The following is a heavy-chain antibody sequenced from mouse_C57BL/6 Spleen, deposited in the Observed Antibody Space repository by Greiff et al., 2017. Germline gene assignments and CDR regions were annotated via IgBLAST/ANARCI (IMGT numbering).Heavy chain of an antibody. CDR1: GFTFSSYA. D-gene: IGHD4-1*01. CDR3: ARGKANWWYFDV. Sequence: EVQLVESGGGLVKPGGSLKLSCAASGFTFSSYAMSWVRQTPEKRLEWVATISAGGSYTNYPDNVKGRFTISRDSAKNNLYLQMSHLKSEDTAMYYCARGKANWWYFDVWGTGTTVTVSS. J-gene: IGHJ1*03. CDR2: ISAGGSYT. V-gene: IGHV5-4*01.